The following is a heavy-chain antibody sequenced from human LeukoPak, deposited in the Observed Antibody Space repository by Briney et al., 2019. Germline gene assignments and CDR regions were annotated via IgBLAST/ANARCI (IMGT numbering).Heavy chain of an antibody. Sequence: ETLSLTCTVSSGSISSYYWSWIWQPPGKGLEWIGYVYYSGSANYNPSLKSRVTISVDTSKNQFSLKLSSVTAADTAVYYCARHEKLGQFDYWGQRTLVSASS. D-gene: IGHD3-10*01. CDR1: SGSISSYY. V-gene: IGHV4-59*08. J-gene: IGHJ4*02. CDR3: ARHEKLGQFDY. CDR2: VYYSGSA.